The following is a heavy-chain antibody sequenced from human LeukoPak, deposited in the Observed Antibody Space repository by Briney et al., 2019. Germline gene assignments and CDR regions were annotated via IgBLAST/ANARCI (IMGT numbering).Heavy chain of an antibody. CDR3: ARGHRMITFGGVISP. Sequence: SETLSLTCAVYGGSFSGYYWSWVRQPPGKGLEWIGEINHSGSTNYNPSLKSRVTISVDTSKNQFSLKLSSVTAADTAVYYCARGHRMITFGGVISPWGQGTLVTVSS. CDR1: GGSFSGYY. CDR2: INHSGST. V-gene: IGHV4-34*01. J-gene: IGHJ5*02. D-gene: IGHD3-16*01.